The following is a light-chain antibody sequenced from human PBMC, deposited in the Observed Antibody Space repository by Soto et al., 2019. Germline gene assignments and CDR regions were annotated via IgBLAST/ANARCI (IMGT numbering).Light chain of an antibody. J-gene: IGLJ1*01. CDR1: ISDIGGSKY. CDR2: EVT. CDR3: SSYTSSGTIYV. V-gene: IGLV2-14*01. Sequence: QCALTQPSSVSGSPGQSITISCTGTISDIGGSKYVSWYQQHPGKAPKLMIYEVTYRPSGVSDRFSGSKSGNAASLTVSGLQAEDEADYYCSSYTSSGTIYVFGTGTKVTV.